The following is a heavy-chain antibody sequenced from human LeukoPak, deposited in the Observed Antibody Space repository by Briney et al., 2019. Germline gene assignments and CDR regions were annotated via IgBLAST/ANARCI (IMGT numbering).Heavy chain of an antibody. Sequence: SVKVSCKASGGTFSSYAISWVRQAPGQGLEWMGGIIPIFGTANYAQKFQGRVTITADESTSTAYMELSSLRSEDTAAYYCARGPYIWPSGVNYYYYMDVWGKGTTVTVSS. CDR3: ARGPYIWPSGVNYYYYMDV. V-gene: IGHV1-69*13. CDR2: IIPIFGTA. D-gene: IGHD3-16*01. CDR1: GGTFSSYA. J-gene: IGHJ6*03.